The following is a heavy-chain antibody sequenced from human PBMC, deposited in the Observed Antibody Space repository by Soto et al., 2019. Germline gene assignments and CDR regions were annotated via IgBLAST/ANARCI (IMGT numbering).Heavy chain of an antibody. CDR2: IFSSGRT. Sequence: VQLQESGPGLVKPSETLSLSCDVSGASLLSSYWSWVRQPAGKGLEWIGHIFSSGRTSYNTSLKSRVTMAIDTPNNKFSLSLNSVTAADTAVYYCAKGWDVKYFDHWGQGARVTVAS. J-gene: IGHJ4*02. D-gene: IGHD1-26*01. CDR1: GASLLSSY. V-gene: IGHV4-4*07. CDR3: AKGWDVKYFDH.